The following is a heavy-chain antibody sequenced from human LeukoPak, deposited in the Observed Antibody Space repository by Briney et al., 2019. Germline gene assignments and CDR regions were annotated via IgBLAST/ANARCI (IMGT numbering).Heavy chain of an antibody. CDR2: ISSSSSYI. D-gene: IGHD2-15*01. V-gene: IGHV3-21*01. CDR1: GFTFSSYS. Sequence: GGSLRLSCAASGFTFSSYSMNWVRQAPGKGLEWVSSISSSSSYIYYADSVKGRFTISRDNAKNSLYLQMNSLRAEDTAVYYCARVIVVVVAATLTYYYGMDVWGQGTTVTVSS. CDR3: ARVIVVVVAATLTYYYGMDV. J-gene: IGHJ6*02.